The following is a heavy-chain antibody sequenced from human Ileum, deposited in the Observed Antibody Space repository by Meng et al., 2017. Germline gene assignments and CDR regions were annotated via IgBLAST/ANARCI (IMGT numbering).Heavy chain of an antibody. D-gene: IGHD7-27*01. CDR2: AGT. CDR3: ARDHWGSLDY. CDR1: GGAVRTSDYQ. V-gene: IGHV4-61*08. J-gene: IGHJ4*02. Sequence: QVQLQESGQGLVRPSETLSLICTVSGGAVRTSDYQWGWIRQPPGKGVEWIGYAGTNYNPSLKSRVTISVDTSKRQFSLKLTSVTAADTAVYYCARDHWGSLDYWGQGILVTVSS.